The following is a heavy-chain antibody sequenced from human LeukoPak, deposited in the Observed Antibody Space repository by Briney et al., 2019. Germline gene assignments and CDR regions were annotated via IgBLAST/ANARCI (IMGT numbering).Heavy chain of an antibody. CDR3: ARGYYDSSGYGSFDP. J-gene: IGHJ5*02. V-gene: IGHV1-2*02. Sequence: EASVKVSCKASGYTFTGYYMHWVRQAPGQGLEWMGWINPNSGGTNYAQKFQGRVTMTRDTSISTAYMELSRLRSDDTAVYYCARGYYDSSGYGSFDPWGQGTLVTVSS. CDR2: INPNSGGT. CDR1: GYTFTGYY. D-gene: IGHD3-22*01.